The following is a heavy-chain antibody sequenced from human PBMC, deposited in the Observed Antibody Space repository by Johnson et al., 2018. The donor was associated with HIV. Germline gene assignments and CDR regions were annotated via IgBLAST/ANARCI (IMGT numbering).Heavy chain of an antibody. CDR1: GFTVSSNY. CDR3: ARGRNNTGDGGAFDI. D-gene: IGHD3-16*01. Sequence: VQLVESGGGLIQPGGSLRLSCAASGFTVSSNYMSWVRQAPGKGLEWVSVIYSGGNTYYTDSVKGRFTISRDNSDNTMYLQMNSLRAEDTALYYCARGRNNTGDGGAFDIWGQGTMVTVSS. J-gene: IGHJ3*02. V-gene: IGHV3-53*01. CDR2: IYSGGNT.